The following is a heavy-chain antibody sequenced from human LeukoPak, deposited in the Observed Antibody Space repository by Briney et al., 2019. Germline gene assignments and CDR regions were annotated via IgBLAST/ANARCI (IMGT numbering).Heavy chain of an antibody. CDR3: ARESIREAAGLFDY. J-gene: IGHJ4*02. CDR1: AITFSTYA. CDR2: ISSSSSTI. Sequence: PGGSLRLSCAASAITFSTYAMSWVRQAPGKGLEWVSYISSSSSTIYYADSVKGRFTISRDNAKNSLYLQMNSLRAEDTAVHYCARESIREAAGLFDYWGQGTLVTVSS. V-gene: IGHV3-48*01. D-gene: IGHD6-13*01.